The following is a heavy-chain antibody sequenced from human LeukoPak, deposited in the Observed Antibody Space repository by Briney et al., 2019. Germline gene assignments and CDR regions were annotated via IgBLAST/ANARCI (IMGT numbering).Heavy chain of an antibody. D-gene: IGHD3-16*01. CDR3: ARRPGGVLADTDFFES. CDR1: GHNFATHY. V-gene: IGHV5-10-1*01. J-gene: IGHJ4*02. CDR2: IDPDDSYT. Sequence: GESLKISCKDSGHNFATHYINWVRQMPGKGLEWMGRIDPDDSYTNYSPAFQGHVTMSADKSSRTAYLQRGSLEASDTAMYYCARRPGGVLADTDFFESWGQGTLVIVSS.